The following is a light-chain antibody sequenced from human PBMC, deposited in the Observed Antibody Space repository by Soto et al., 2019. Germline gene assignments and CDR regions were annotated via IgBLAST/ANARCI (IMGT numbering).Light chain of an antibody. V-gene: IGKV3-15*01. CDR2: GAS. Sequence: EIVMTQSPAILSVSPGERATLSCRSSRNVASDLAWYKQKPGQAPRLLVYGASTRATGVPARFSGSGSETEFTLTISSLQSEDCGVYFCQQYTTWPLTFGQGTKVGIK. CDR3: QQYTTWPLT. J-gene: IGKJ1*01. CDR1: RNVASD.